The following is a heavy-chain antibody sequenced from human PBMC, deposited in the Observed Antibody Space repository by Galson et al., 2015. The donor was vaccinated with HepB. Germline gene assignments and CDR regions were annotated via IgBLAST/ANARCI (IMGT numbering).Heavy chain of an antibody. V-gene: IGHV3-23*01. CDR3: AREMAIAAPASFDL. CDR2: ITPSGDNT. Sequence: SLRLSCAASGFTFSYYAMAWVRQAPGKGLEWISAITPSGDNTYSADSMKGRFFISRDNSQNTLYLEMNSLRAEDTAVYYCAREMAIAAPASFDLWGHGTLVTVSS. D-gene: IGHD6-25*01. CDR1: GFTFSYYA. J-gene: IGHJ4*01.